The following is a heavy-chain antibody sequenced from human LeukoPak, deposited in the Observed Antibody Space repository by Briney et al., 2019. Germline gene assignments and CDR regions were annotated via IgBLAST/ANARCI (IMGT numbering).Heavy chain of an antibody. CDR2: ISSSSSYT. CDR3: ASTYGPIDI. J-gene: IGHJ3*02. Sequence: PGRSLRLSCAASGFTFSDYYMSWIRQAPGKGLEWVSYISSSSSYTNYADSVKGRFTISRDNAKNSLYLQMNSLRAEDTAVYYCASTYGPIDIWGQGTMVTVSS. CDR1: GFTFSDYY. V-gene: IGHV3-11*06. D-gene: IGHD3-16*01.